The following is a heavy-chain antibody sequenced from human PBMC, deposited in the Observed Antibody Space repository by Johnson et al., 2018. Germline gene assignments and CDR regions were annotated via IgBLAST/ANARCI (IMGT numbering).Heavy chain of an antibody. D-gene: IGHD2-2*01. CDR1: GFTFSSYG. Sequence: QVQLVQSGGGVVQPGRSLRLSCAASGFTFSSYGMHWVRQAPGKGLEWVAVISYDGSNKYYADSVKGRFTISRDNSKNTLYLQMNSLRAEDTAVYYCARAGGVVVPAAENYYYYGMDVWGQGTTVTVSS. V-gene: IGHV3-30*03. CDR3: ARAGGVVVPAAENYYYYGMDV. J-gene: IGHJ6*02. CDR2: ISYDGSNK.